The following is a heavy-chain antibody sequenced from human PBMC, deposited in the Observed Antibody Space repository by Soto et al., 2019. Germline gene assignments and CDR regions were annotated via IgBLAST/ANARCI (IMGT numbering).Heavy chain of an antibody. D-gene: IGHD2-2*01. Sequence: SETLSLTCAVSCGSISSSNWWSWVRQPPGKGLEWIGEIYHSGSTNYNPSLKSRVTISVDKSKNQFSLKLSSVTAADTAVYYCAREEDIVVVPAAKRFDYYGMDVWGQGTTVTVSS. J-gene: IGHJ6*02. CDR2: IYHSGST. V-gene: IGHV4-4*02. CDR3: AREEDIVVVPAAKRFDYYGMDV. CDR1: CGSISSSNW.